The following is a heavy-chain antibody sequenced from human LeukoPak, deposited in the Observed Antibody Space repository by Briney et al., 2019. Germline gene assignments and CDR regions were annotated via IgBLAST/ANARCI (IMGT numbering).Heavy chain of an antibody. Sequence: SETLSLTCTVSGGSISSGSYYWNWIRQPAGKGLEWVGRIYSSGSTNYNPSLKSRVTISVDTSKNQFSLKLNSVTAADTAVYYCASQAYSSSWSNWFDPWGQGTLVTVSS. D-gene: IGHD6-13*01. CDR3: ASQAYSSSWSNWFDP. V-gene: IGHV4-61*02. CDR2: IYSSGST. CDR1: GGSISSGSYY. J-gene: IGHJ5*02.